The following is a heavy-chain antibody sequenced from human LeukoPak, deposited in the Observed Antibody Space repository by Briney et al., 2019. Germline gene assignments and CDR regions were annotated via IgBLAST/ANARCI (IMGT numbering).Heavy chain of an antibody. V-gene: IGHV4-59*01. CDR1: GGSISSYY. CDR3: ARTIVVVPAAMQRGSSGYYYYMDV. Sequence: PSETLSLTCTVSGGSISSYYWSWIRQPPGKGLEWIGYIYYSGSTNYNPSLKSRVTISVDTSKNQLSLKLSSVTAADTAVYYCARTIVVVPAAMQRGSSGYYYYMDVWGKGTTVTVSS. J-gene: IGHJ6*03. CDR2: IYYSGST. D-gene: IGHD2-2*01.